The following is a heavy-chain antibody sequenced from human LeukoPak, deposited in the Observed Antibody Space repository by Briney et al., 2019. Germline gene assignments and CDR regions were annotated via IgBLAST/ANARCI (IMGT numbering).Heavy chain of an antibody. V-gene: IGHV3-7*03. CDR3: ARVRYSSGSYYFDY. CDR1: GFTFSSYW. D-gene: IGHD6-19*01. Sequence: PGGSLRLSCAASGFTFSSYWMSWVRQAPGKGLEWVANIKQDGSEKYYVDSVKGRFTISRDNAKNSLFLQMNSLRAEDTAVYHCARVRYSSGSYYFDYWGQGTLVTVSS. CDR2: IKQDGSEK. J-gene: IGHJ4*02.